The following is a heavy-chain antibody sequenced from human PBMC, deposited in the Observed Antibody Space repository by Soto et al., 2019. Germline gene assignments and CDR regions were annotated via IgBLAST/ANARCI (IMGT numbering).Heavy chain of an antibody. D-gene: IGHD1-7*01. CDR2: IKSKTDGGTT. Sequence: GGSLRLSCAASGFTFSNAWMSWVRQAPGKGLEWVGRIKSKTDGGTTDYAAPVKGRFTISRDDSKNTLYLQMNSLKTEDTAVYYCSTTITGTTVDYWGQGTLVTVSS. V-gene: IGHV3-15*01. CDR3: STTITGTTVDY. J-gene: IGHJ4*02. CDR1: GFTFSNAW.